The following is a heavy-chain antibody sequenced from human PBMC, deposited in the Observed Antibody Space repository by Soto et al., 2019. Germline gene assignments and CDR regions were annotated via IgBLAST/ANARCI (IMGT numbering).Heavy chain of an antibody. V-gene: IGHV3-23*01. CDR1: GFTFSSYA. D-gene: IGHD6-6*01. Sequence: GGSLRLSCAASGFTFSSYAMSWVRQAPGKGLEWVSAISGSGGSTYYADSVKGRFTISRDNSKNTLYLQMNSLRAEDTAVYCCAKVVLSRSSSSGGFDYWGQGTLVTVSS. J-gene: IGHJ4*02. CDR3: AKVVLSRSSSSGGFDY. CDR2: ISGSGGST.